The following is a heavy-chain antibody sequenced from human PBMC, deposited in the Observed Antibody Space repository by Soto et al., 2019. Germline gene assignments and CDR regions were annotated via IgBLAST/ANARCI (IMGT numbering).Heavy chain of an antibody. D-gene: IGHD3-10*01. V-gene: IGHV4-34*01. CDR2: INHSGST. Sequence: TLSLTCAVYGGSFSGYYWSWIRQPPGKGLEWIGEINHSGSTNYNPSLKSRVTISVDTSKNQFSLKLSSVTAADTAVYYCARDLRFGELPGYYYYGMDVWGQGTTVTVSS. CDR3: ARDLRFGELPGYYYYGMDV. J-gene: IGHJ6*02. CDR1: GGSFSGYY.